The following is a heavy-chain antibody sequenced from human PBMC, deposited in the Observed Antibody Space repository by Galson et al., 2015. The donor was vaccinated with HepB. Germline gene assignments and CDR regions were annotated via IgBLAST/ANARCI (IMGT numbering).Heavy chain of an antibody. CDR2: IIPIFGTA. CDR3: ARSPYYYGSGSYIVGAFDI. V-gene: IGHV1-69*13. CDR1: GGTFSSYA. J-gene: IGHJ3*02. D-gene: IGHD3-10*01. Sequence: SVKVSCKASGGTFSSYAISWVRQAPGQGLEWMGGIIPIFGTANYAQKFQGRVTITADESTSTAYMELSSLRSEDTAVYYCARSPYYYGSGSYIVGAFDIWGQGTMVTVSS.